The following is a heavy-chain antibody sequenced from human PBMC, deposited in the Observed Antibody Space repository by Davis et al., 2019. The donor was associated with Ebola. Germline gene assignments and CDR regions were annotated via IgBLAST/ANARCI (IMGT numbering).Heavy chain of an antibody. CDR1: GYTFTSYG. J-gene: IGHJ5*02. CDR3: ARSIEGGWFDP. D-gene: IGHD3-16*01. CDR2: ISVYNGNT. Sequence: ASVKVSCKASGYTFTSYGISWVRQAPGQGLEWMGWISVYNGNTKYAQKLQGRVTMTTDTSTSTAYMELRSLRSDDTAVYYCARSIEGGWFDPWGQGTLVTVSS. V-gene: IGHV1-18*04.